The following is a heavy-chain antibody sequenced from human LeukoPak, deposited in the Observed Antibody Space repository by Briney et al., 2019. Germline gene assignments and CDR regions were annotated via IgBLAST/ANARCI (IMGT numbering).Heavy chain of an antibody. D-gene: IGHD1-7*01. CDR3: AKGLRHNWDYSVDY. CDR2: IWNDGSNR. Sequence: GGSLRLSCEASGFSFSNYGMHWVRQAPGKGLEWVAVIWNDGSNRNYGDSVKGRFTVSRDNSKNTLYLQMNSPRAEDTAVYYCAKGLRHNWDYSVDYWGQGTLVTVS. J-gene: IGHJ4*02. V-gene: IGHV3-33*03. CDR1: GFSFSNYG.